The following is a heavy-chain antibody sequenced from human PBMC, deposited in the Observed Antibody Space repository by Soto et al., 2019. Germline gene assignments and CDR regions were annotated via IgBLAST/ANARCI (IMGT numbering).Heavy chain of an antibody. D-gene: IGHD3-16*01. CDR3: ARAKGGFIDH. V-gene: IGHV3-30-3*01. CDR1: AFTFSSYP. CDR2: ISSDGSNK. J-gene: IGHJ4*02. Sequence: QVHLVESGGGVVQPGRSLRLSCAASAFTFSSYPMYWVRQAPGKGLEWVADISSDGSNKYYADAAKGRLTVSRDNSKNALYLQVNSLSAEDTAVYYCARAKGGFIDHWGQGTLVTVSS.